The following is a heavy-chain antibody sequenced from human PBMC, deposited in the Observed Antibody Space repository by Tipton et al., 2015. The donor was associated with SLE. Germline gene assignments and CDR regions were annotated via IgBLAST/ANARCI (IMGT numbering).Heavy chain of an antibody. CDR2: ISAYNGNT. D-gene: IGHD2-21*01. CDR1: GYTFTSYG. J-gene: IGHJ6*02. Sequence: QSGAEVKKPGASVKVSCKASGYTFTSYGISWARQAPGQGLEWMGWISAYNGNTNYAQKLQGRVTMTTDTSTSTAYMELRSLRSDDTAVYYCARGTIAYCGGDCSNYYYYGMDVWGQGTTVTVSS. CDR3: ARGTIAYCGGDCSNYYYYGMDV. V-gene: IGHV1-18*01.